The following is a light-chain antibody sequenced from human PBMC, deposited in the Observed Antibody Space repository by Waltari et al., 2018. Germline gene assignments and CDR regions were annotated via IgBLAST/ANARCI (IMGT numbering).Light chain of an antibody. V-gene: IGKV3-20*01. Sequence: EIMLTQSPATLSLSPGAIATLSCRASQSISRFLACYQQKPGQAPRLLIYDASTRATAIPDRFSGSGSGTDFSLTINRLEPEDIAVYYCEKYGSLPATFGQGTKVEIK. J-gene: IGKJ1*01. CDR2: DAS. CDR3: EKYGSLPAT. CDR1: QSISRF.